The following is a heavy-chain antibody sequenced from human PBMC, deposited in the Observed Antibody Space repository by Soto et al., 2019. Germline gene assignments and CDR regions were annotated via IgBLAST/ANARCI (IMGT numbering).Heavy chain of an antibody. Sequence: PSETLSLTCTVSGGSISSYYWSWLRQPAGKGLEWIGRIHTTENTNYNPSLKSRVTMSVDTSNNQFSLRLSSLTAADTAVYYCARALSSAAGHYFDYWGQGTLVTVSS. CDR2: IHTTENT. CDR3: ARALSSAAGHYFDY. CDR1: GGSISSYY. J-gene: IGHJ4*02. D-gene: IGHD6-13*01. V-gene: IGHV4-4*07.